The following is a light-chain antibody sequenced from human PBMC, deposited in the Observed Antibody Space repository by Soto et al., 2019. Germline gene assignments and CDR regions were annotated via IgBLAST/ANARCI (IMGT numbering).Light chain of an antibody. J-gene: IGKJ3*01. Sequence: LTQSPSALSVSPGERATLSCRASQSVSSNLAWYQQKPGQAPRLLIYDASNRATGIPARFSGSGSGTDFTLTISSLEPEDFAVYYCQQRSNWVTFGRGTKVDIK. CDR1: QSVSSN. CDR2: DAS. CDR3: QQRSNWVT. V-gene: IGKV3-11*01.